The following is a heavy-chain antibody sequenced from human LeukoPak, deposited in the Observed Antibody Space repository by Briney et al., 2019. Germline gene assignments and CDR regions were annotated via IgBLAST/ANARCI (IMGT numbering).Heavy chain of an antibody. D-gene: IGHD6-13*01. CDR1: GGSISSFY. J-gene: IGHJ6*02. CDR2: IYYSGST. V-gene: IGHV4-59*01. CDR3: ARDMQQLGYYYYYGMDV. Sequence: SETLSLTCTVSGGSISSFYGSWIRQPPGKGLEWIGYIYYSGSTNYNPSLKSRVPISVDTSKNQFSLKLSSVTAADTAVYYCARDMQQLGYYYYYGMDVWGQGTTVTVSS.